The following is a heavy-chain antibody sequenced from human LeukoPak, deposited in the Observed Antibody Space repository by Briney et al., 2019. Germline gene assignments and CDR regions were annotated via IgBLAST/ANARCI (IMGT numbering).Heavy chain of an antibody. J-gene: IGHJ4*02. D-gene: IGHD6-19*01. V-gene: IGHV3-30*02. CDR2: IRYDGSNK. Sequence: PGGSLRLSCGASGFTFSSYGMHWVRQAPGKGLEWVAFIRYDGSNKYYADSVKGRFTISRDNSKNTLYLQMNSLRAEDTAVYYCARDGSGWHYFDYWGQGTLVTVSS. CDR1: GFTFSSYG. CDR3: ARDGSGWHYFDY.